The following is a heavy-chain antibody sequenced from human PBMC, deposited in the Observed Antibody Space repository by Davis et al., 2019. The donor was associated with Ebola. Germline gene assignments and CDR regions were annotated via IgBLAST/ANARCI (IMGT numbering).Heavy chain of an antibody. Sequence: GESLKISCAASGFTFSSYWMSWVRQAPGKGLEWVANIKQDGSEKYYVDSVKGRFTISRDNAKNSLYLQMNSLRAEDTAVYYCARLGDGSDAFDIWGQGTMVTVSS. J-gene: IGHJ3*02. CDR3: ARLGDGSDAFDI. D-gene: IGHD5-24*01. V-gene: IGHV3-7*01. CDR2: IKQDGSEK. CDR1: GFTFSSYW.